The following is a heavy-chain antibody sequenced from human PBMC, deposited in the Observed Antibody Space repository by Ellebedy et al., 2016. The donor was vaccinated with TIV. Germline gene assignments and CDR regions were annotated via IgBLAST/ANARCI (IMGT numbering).Heavy chain of an antibody. CDR1: GSSIRRSYW. V-gene: IGHV4-28*05. Sequence: MPSETLSLTCAVSGSSIRRSYWWGWIRQPPGKGLEWIGYISYSGSIYYNPSLKRRVTMYVDTSKNQFSLKLSSVTAVDTAVYYCVCSGSWSADPRIDYWGQGILVTVSS. D-gene: IGHD6-13*01. CDR3: VCSGSWSADPRIDY. CDR2: ISYSGSI. J-gene: IGHJ4*02.